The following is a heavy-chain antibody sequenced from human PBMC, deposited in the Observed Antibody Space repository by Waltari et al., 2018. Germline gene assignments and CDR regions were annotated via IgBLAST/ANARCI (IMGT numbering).Heavy chain of an antibody. D-gene: IGHD2-2*02. CDR1: GGSISRYY. CDR3: ASTLCTSTTCYTRDDAFDI. V-gene: IGHV4-4*07. Sequence: QVQLQESGPGLVKPSETLSLTCSVSGGSISRYYWSWIRQPAGQGLEWIGRIYPSGNTNYNPSLKSRVAMSVDTSKNQFSLRLSSVTAADTAVYYCASTLCTSTTCYTRDDAFDIWGQGTMVTVSP. J-gene: IGHJ3*02. CDR2: IYPSGNT.